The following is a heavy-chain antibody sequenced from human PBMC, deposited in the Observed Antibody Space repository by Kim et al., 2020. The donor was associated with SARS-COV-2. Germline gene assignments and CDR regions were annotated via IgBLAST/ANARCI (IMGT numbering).Heavy chain of an antibody. Sequence: GGSLRLSCAASGFTFSSYAMHWVRQAPGKGLEWVAVISYDGSNKYYADSVKGRFTISRDNSKNTLYLQMNSLRAEDTAVYYCARVVVVRADYWGQGTLVTVSS. CDR1: GFTFSSYA. V-gene: IGHV3-30*04. J-gene: IGHJ4*02. CDR3: ARVVVVRADY. CDR2: ISYDGSNK. D-gene: IGHD2-15*01.